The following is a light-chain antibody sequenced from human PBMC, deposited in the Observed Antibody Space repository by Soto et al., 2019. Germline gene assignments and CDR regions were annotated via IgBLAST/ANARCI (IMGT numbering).Light chain of an antibody. Sequence: QSVLTQPPSVSGAPGQRVTISCTGSSSNIGAGYDVHWYQQLPGTAPKLLIYGNSNRPSGVPDRFSGSKSGTSASLAITGLQAEDEAGYSCQSYDSSLSGSVVFGGGTEVTVL. CDR3: QSYDSSLSGSVV. V-gene: IGLV1-40*01. CDR2: GNS. J-gene: IGLJ2*01. CDR1: SSNIGAGYD.